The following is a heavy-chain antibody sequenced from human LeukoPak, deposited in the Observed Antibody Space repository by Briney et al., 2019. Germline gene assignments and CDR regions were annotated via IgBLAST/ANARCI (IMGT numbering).Heavy chain of an antibody. J-gene: IGHJ6*02. CDR2: IYYSGST. V-gene: IGHV4-39*07. Sequence: SETLSLTCTVSGGSISSSSYYWGWIRQPPGKGLEWIGSIYYSGSTYYNPSLKSRVTISVDTSKNQFSLKLSSVTAADTAVYYCARGSYYGMDVWGQGTLVTVSS. CDR3: ARGSYYGMDV. CDR1: GGSISSSSYY.